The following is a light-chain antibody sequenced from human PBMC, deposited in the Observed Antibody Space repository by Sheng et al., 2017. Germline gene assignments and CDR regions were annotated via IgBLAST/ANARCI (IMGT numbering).Light chain of an antibody. CDR2: DDG. V-gene: IGLV3-10*01. Sequence: SYVLTQPPSVSVAAGQTARITCSGDAMPKKYANWYQQKSGQAPVLVIYDDGKRPSGIPERFSGSSSGALATLTISGAQVEDEADYYCFSTDTTGDHRVFGGGTKLTVL. CDR1: AMPKKY. CDR3: FSTDTTGDHRV. J-gene: IGLJ2*01.